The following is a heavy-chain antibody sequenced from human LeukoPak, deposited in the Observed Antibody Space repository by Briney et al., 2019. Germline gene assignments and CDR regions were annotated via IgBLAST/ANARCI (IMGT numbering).Heavy chain of an antibody. Sequence: PGGSLRLSCSASGFTFRDYGMYWVRQAPGQGLEWVSAVTSSGDGTYYADSVKGRFTISRDNSKNTLFLQLSSLRPEDTAVYYCAKRDGTSRGGFDYWGQGTLVTVSS. D-gene: IGHD3-16*01. CDR2: VTSSGDGT. V-gene: IGHV3-23*01. CDR3: AKRDGTSRGGFDY. J-gene: IGHJ4*02. CDR1: GFTFRDYG.